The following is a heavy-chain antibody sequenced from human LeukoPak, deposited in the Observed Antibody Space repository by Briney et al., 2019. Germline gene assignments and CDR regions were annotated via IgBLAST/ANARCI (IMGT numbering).Heavy chain of an antibody. Sequence: PGGSLRLSCAASGFTFSDYYMSWIRQAPGKGLEWVSYISSSSSYTNYADSVKGRFTISRDNSKNTLYLQMNSLRAEDTAVYYCAKMTTVTISTYWGQGTLVTVSS. V-gene: IGHV3-11*06. CDR2: ISSSSSYT. CDR3: AKMTTVTISTY. D-gene: IGHD4-17*01. CDR1: GFTFSDYY. J-gene: IGHJ4*02.